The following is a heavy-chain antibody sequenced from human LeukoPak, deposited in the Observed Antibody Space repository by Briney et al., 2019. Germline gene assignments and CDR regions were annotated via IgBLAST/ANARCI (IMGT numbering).Heavy chain of an antibody. Sequence: SLRLSCAASGFTFDDYAMYWVRQAPGKGLEWVSSISWNSGSIGYADSVKGRFTISRDNAKNSLYLQMNSLRAEDTAVYYCASSARYCGGDCYSYYFDYWGQGTLVTVSS. D-gene: IGHD2-21*02. CDR3: ASSARYCGGDCYSYYFDY. J-gene: IGHJ4*02. V-gene: IGHV3-9*01. CDR2: ISWNSGSI. CDR1: GFTFDDYA.